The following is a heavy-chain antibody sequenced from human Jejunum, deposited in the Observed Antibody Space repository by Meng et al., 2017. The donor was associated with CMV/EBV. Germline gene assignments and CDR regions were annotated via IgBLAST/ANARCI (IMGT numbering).Heavy chain of an antibody. CDR2: VYHRGDT. Sequence: GHLQRAGPGLVKPSGTPSLTCTVSGASISSDIWWSWVRQPPGKGLEWIGEVYHRGDTNYNPSLKSRVDISVDKSKNQFYLSLFSVTAADTAVYYCGRDQGRELINHWGQGTLVTVSS. CDR1: GASISSDIW. CDR3: GRDQGRELINH. J-gene: IGHJ4*02. V-gene: IGHV4-4*02. D-gene: IGHD1-7*01.